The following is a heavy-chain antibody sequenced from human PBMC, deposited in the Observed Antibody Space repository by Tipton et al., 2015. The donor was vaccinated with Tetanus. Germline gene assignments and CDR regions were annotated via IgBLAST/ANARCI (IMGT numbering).Heavy chain of an antibody. Sequence: SLRLSCAASGFTFSSYSMNWVRQAPGKGLEWVSYISSSSSTIYYADSVKGRFTISRDNAKNSLYLQMNSLRDEDTAVYYCARGPDYYDSSYEWGQGTLVTVSS. J-gene: IGHJ4*02. CDR1: GFTFSSYS. CDR3: ARGPDYYDSSYE. CDR2: ISSSSSTI. D-gene: IGHD3-22*01. V-gene: IGHV3-48*02.